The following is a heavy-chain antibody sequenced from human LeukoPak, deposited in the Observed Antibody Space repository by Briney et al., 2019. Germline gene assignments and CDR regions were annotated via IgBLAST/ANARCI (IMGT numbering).Heavy chain of an antibody. Sequence: ASVKVSCKASGYTFTSYAMHWVRQAPGQRLEWMGWISAYNGNTNYAQKLQGRVTMTTDTSTSTAYMELRSLRSDDTAVYYCARDRYSSGWYDTFDIWGQGTMVTVSS. CDR1: GYTFTSYA. CDR2: ISAYNGNT. D-gene: IGHD6-19*01. CDR3: ARDRYSSGWYDTFDI. J-gene: IGHJ3*02. V-gene: IGHV1-18*01.